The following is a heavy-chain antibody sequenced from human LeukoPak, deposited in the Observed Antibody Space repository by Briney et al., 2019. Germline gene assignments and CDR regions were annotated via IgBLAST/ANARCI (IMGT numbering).Heavy chain of an antibody. D-gene: IGHD6-19*01. CDR2: INWNSDII. CDR1: GFSFDDYA. V-gene: IGHV3-9*01. CDR3: AKAVSTGWYVGIDY. Sequence: GRSLRLSCAASGFSFDDYAMHWVRQAPGKGLEWVSGINWNSDIIYYADSVKGRFIISRDNAKNSLHLQMNSLRPEDTAFYYCAKAVSTGWYVGIDYRGQGVLVTVFS. J-gene: IGHJ4*02.